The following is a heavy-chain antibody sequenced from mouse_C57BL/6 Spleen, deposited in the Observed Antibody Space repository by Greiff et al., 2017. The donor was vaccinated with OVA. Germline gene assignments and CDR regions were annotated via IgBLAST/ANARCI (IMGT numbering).Heavy chain of an antibody. J-gene: IGHJ4*01. D-gene: IGHD1-1*01. CDR1: GYTFTDYY. CDR3: ARGGSSYVYAMDY. V-gene: IGHV1-19*01. CDR2: INPYNGGT. Sequence: EVQLQQSGPVLVKPGASVKMSCKASGYTFTDYYMNWVKQSHGKSLEWIGVINPYNGGTSYNQKFKGKATLTVDKSSSTAYMELNSLTSEDSAVYYCARGGSSYVYAMDYWGQGTSVTVSS.